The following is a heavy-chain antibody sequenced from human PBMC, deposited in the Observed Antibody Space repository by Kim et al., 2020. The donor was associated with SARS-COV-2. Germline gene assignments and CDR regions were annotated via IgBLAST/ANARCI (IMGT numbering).Heavy chain of an antibody. Sequence: ASVKVSCKASGYTFTSYYMHWVRQAPGQGLEWMGIINPSGGSTSYAQKFQGRVTMTRDTSTSTVYMELSSLRSEDTAVYYCARGHFHYYDSSGPRNWFDPWGQGTLVTVSS. J-gene: IGHJ5*02. CDR1: GYTFTSYY. D-gene: IGHD3-22*01. CDR2: INPSGGST. V-gene: IGHV1-46*01. CDR3: ARGHFHYYDSSGPRNWFDP.